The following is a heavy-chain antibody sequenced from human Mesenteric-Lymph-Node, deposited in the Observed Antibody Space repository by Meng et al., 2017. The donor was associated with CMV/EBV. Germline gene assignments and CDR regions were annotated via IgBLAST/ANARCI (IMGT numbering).Heavy chain of an antibody. CDR3: ARLYDFWSGPYYFDY. Sequence: GSLRLSCTVSGGSISSYYWSWIRQPPGKGLEWIGYIYYSGSTNYNPSLKSRVTISVDTSKNQFSLKLSSVTAADTAVYYCARLYDFWSGPYYFDYWGQGTLVTVSS. J-gene: IGHJ4*02. CDR2: IYYSGST. V-gene: IGHV4-59*01. CDR1: GGSISSYY. D-gene: IGHD3-3*01.